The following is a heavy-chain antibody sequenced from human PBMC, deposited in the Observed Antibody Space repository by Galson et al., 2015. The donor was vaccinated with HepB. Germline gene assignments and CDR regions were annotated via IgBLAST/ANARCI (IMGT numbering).Heavy chain of an antibody. CDR3: ARGYNGFWGS. Sequence: GLEWVANIKEDGSVKSYVDSVKGRFTISTDNAKNSLYLQMNSLRAEDTAVYYCARGYNGFWGSWGQGTLVTVSS. V-gene: IGHV3-7*03. D-gene: IGHD3/OR15-3a*01. J-gene: IGHJ5*02. CDR2: IKEDGSVK.